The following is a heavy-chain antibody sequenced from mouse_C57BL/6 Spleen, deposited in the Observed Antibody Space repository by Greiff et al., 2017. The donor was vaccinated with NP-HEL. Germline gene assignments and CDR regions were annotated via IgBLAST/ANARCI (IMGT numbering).Heavy chain of an antibody. CDR3: DFYYDYDVGVYFDY. V-gene: IGHV1-7*01. J-gene: IGHJ2*01. CDR2: INPSSGYT. Sequence: QVQLKQSGAELARPGASVKLSCKASGYTFTSYWMHWVKQRPGQGLEWIGYINPSSGYTKYNQKFKDKATLTADKSSSTAYMQLSSLTYEDSAVYYCDFYYDYDVGVYFDYWGQGTTLTVSS. D-gene: IGHD2-4*01. CDR1: GYTFTSYW.